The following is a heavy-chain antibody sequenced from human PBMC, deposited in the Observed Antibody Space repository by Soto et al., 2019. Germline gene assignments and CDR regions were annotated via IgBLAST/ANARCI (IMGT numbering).Heavy chain of an antibody. D-gene: IGHD6-19*01. CDR2: VYYTGST. CDR1: GGCISGSY. V-gene: IGHV4-59*01. J-gene: IGHJ4*02. Sequence: LSLTCSVSGGCISGSYWSWIRQSPGKGLEWLGYVYYTGSTNYSPSLRSRVSISVDTSKNEFSLRLSSVTAADTAVYFCARSVAVPGAQLDYWGQGTQVTVSS. CDR3: ARSVAVPGAQLDY.